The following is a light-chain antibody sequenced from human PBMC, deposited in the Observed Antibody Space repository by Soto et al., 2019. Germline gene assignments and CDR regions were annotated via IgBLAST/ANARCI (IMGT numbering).Light chain of an antibody. CDR2: KAS. V-gene: IGKV1-5*03. CDR1: QSISSW. CDR3: QQYNSYSWT. J-gene: IGKJ1*01. Sequence: DIQMTQSPSTLSAXXXXXVTITCRAXQSISSWLAWYQQKPGKAPKLLIYKASSLESGVPSRFSGSESGTEFTLTISSLQPDDFATYYCQQYNSYSWTFGQGTKVEIK.